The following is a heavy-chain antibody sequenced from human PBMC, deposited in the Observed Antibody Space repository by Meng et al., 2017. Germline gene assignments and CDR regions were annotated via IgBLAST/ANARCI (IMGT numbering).Heavy chain of an antibody. V-gene: IGHV1-69*01. CDR2: IIPIFGTA. CDR3: ARDYGDYAWIAKRWFDP. J-gene: IGHJ5*02. Sequence: VQLVQAGAEVKKPGSSVKVSCKASGGTFSSYAISWVRQAPGQGLEWMGGIIPIFGTANYAQKFQGRVTITADESTSTAYMELSSLRSEDTAVYYCARDYGDYAWIAKRWFDPWGQGTLVPSPQ. CDR1: GGTFSSYA. D-gene: IGHD4-17*01.